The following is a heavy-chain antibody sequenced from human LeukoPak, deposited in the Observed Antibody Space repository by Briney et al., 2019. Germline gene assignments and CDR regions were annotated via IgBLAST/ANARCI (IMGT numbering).Heavy chain of an antibody. V-gene: IGHV4-34*01. D-gene: IGHD6-13*01. CDR1: GGSFSGYY. CDR2: INHSGST. CDR3: ARTRYSSSWYHGSNWFDP. J-gene: IGHJ5*02. Sequence: SETLSLTCAVYGGSFSGYYWCWIRQPPGKGLEWIGEINHSGSTNYNPSLKSRVTISVDTSKNQFSLKLSSVTAADTAVYYCARTRYSSSWYHGSNWFDPWGQGTLVTVSS.